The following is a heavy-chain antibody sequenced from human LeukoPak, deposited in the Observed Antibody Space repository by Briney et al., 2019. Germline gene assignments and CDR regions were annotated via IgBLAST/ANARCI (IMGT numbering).Heavy chain of an antibody. J-gene: IGHJ6*03. CDR3: ARARAGVYMDV. Sequence: GGSLRLSCAASGFTFSSYSMNWVRQAPGKGLEWVSYISFISSPIYYADSVKGRFTISRDNAKNSLYLQMNSLRAEDTAMYYCARARAGVYMDVWGKGTTVTVSS. CDR2: ISFISSPI. V-gene: IGHV3-48*04. CDR1: GFTFSSYS. D-gene: IGHD2-8*01.